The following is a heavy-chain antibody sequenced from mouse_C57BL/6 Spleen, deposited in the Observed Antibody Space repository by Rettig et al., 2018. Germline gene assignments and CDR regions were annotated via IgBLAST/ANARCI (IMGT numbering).Heavy chain of an antibody. J-gene: IGHJ1*03. V-gene: IGHV1-55*01. Sequence: SCKASGYTFTSYWITWVKQRPGQGLEWIGDIYPGSGSTNYNEKFKSKATLTVDTSSSTAYMQLSSLTSEDSAVYYCARRIYGSTYWYFDVWGTGTTVTVSS. CDR3: ARRIYGSTYWYFDV. CDR2: IYPGSGST. CDR1: GYTFTSYW. D-gene: IGHD1-1*01.